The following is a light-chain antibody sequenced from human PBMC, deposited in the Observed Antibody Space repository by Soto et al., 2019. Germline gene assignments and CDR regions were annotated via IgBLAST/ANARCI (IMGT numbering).Light chain of an antibody. CDR2: EVS. CDR3: SSYTSSSTPYV. V-gene: IGLV2-14*01. Sequence: QSALTQPASVSGSPGQSITISCTGTSSDVGGYNYVSWYQQHPGKAPKLMIYEVSNRPSGVSNRFSGSKSGNTASLTISGLHDKYEADYYCSSYTSSSTPYVFGTGTKLTVL. CDR1: SSDVGGYNY. J-gene: IGLJ1*01.